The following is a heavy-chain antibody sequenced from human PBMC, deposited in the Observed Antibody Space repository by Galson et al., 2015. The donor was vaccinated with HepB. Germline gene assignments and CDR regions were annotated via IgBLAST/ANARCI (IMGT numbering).Heavy chain of an antibody. V-gene: IGHV3-30*04. J-gene: IGHJ6*02. CDR2: ISYDGSNK. CDR1: GFTFSSYA. Sequence: SLRLSCAASGFTFSSYAMHWVRQAPGKGLEWVAVISYDGSNKYYADSVKGRFTISRDNSKNTLYLQMNSLRAEDTAVYYCASPAPTVTTNYYYYGMDVWGQGTTVTVSS. CDR3: ASPAPTVTTNYYYYGMDV. D-gene: IGHD4-17*01.